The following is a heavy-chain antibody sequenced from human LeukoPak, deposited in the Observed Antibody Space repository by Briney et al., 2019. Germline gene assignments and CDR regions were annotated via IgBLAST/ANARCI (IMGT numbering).Heavy chain of an antibody. J-gene: IGHJ5*02. CDR3: ASVLWFGGWFDP. CDR1: GGSFSGYY. Sequence: SETLSLTCAVYGGSFSGYYWSWIRQPPGKGLEWIGEINHSGSTNYNPSLKSRVTISVDTSKNQFSLKLSSVTAADTAVYYCASVLWFGGWFDPWGQGTLVTVSS. CDR2: INHSGST. V-gene: IGHV4-34*09. D-gene: IGHD3-10*01.